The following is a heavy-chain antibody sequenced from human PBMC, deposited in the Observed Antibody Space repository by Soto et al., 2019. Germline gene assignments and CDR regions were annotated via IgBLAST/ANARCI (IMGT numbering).Heavy chain of an antibody. CDR3: ARGRIVATRLDFDY. V-gene: IGHV4-59*01. D-gene: IGHD5-12*01. J-gene: IGHJ4*02. CDR1: GGSISSYY. CDR2: IYYSGST. Sequence: SETLSLTCTVSGGSISSYYWSWIRQPPGKGLEWIGYIYYSGSTNYNPSLKSRVTISVDTSKNQFSLKLSSVTAADTAVYYCARGRIVATRLDFDYWGQGTLVTVSS.